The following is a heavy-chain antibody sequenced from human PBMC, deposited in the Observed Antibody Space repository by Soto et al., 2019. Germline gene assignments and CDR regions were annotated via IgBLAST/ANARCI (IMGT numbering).Heavy chain of an antibody. J-gene: IGHJ6*02. V-gene: IGHV2-5*02. Sequence: QITLKESGPTLVRPTQTLTLTCTFSGFSLSTSGVGVGWIRQPPGKALEWLALIYWDDDKRYSTSLKSRLTITKDPSKNQVVLTMTNMDPVDTATYYCAHSRCGGDCLQSYSSHYYYGMDVWGQGTTVTVSS. CDR1: GFSLSTSGVG. CDR3: AHSRCGGDCLQSYSSHYYYGMDV. CDR2: IYWDDDK. D-gene: IGHD2-21*02.